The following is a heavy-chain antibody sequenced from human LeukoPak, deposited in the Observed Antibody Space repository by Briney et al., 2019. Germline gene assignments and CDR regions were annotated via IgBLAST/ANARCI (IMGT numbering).Heavy chain of an antibody. J-gene: IGHJ4*02. Sequence: PSETLSLTCAVYGGSFSGYYWSWIRQPPGKGLEWIGEINHSGSTNYNPSLKSRVTISVDTSKNQFSLKLSSVTAADTAVYYCARSDSSSWYGYWGQGTLVTVSS. CDR1: GGSFSGYY. D-gene: IGHD6-13*01. CDR2: INHSGST. CDR3: ARSDSSSWYGY. V-gene: IGHV4-34*01.